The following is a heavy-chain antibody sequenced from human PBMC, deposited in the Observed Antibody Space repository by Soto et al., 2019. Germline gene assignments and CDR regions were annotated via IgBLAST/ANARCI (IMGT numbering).Heavy chain of an antibody. CDR2: ISGSGGRT. CDR1: RFTFSTYA. D-gene: IGHD6-19*01. V-gene: IGHV3-23*01. Sequence: EVQLLESGGGLVQPGGSLRLSCAVSRFTFSTYAMGWVRQAPGKGLEWVSNISGSGGRTYYADSVKGRFTISRDNSKNTLYLQMNSLRVEDTAVYYCAKIAEAVAGTVYGYWGQGTLVTVSS. CDR3: AKIAEAVAGTVYGY. J-gene: IGHJ4*02.